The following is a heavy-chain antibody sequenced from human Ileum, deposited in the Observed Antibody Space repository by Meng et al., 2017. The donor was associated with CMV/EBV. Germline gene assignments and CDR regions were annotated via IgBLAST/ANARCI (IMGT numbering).Heavy chain of an antibody. D-gene: IGHD5-24*01. J-gene: IGHJ4*02. V-gene: IGHV4-34*01. CDR3: ARGRRDGYNNPPLDY. CDR1: GGSFSGYY. CDR2: INHSGST. Sequence: QVELQQWGAGLFKPSETLAPTCAVYGGSFSGYYWSWIRQAPGKGLEWIGEINHSGSTNYNPSLKSRVTISVDTSKNQFSLKLSYVTAADTAVYYCARGRRDGYNNPPLDYWGQGTLVTVSS.